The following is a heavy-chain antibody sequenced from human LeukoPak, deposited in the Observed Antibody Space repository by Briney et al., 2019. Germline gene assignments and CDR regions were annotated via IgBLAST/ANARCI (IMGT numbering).Heavy chain of an antibody. V-gene: IGHV4-39*01. J-gene: IGHJ4*02. Sequence: SETLSLTCTVSGGSISSSSAYWGWIRQPPGKGLEWIGSIYYSKHTYYNPSPKSRFTISADTPKNPFSLTLGSVSATDTAVYYCVSPRGFSYGYFDYWGQGTLVTVSS. D-gene: IGHD5-18*01. CDR3: VSPRGFSYGYFDY. CDR1: GGSISSSSAY. CDR2: IYYSKHT.